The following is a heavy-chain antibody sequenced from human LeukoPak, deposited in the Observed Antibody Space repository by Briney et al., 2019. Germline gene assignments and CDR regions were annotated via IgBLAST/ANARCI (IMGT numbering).Heavy chain of an antibody. D-gene: IGHD3-3*01. CDR1: GYTFTSYG. CDR2: ISAYNGNT. CDR3: ARGKIFGVVITYYYYYMDV. J-gene: IGHJ6*03. Sequence: ASVKVSCKASGYTFTSYGISWVRQAPGQGLEWMGWISAYNGNTNYAQKFQGRVTITTDESTSTAYMELSSLRSEDTAVYYCARGKIFGVVITYYYYYMDVWGKGTTVTVSS. V-gene: IGHV1-18*01.